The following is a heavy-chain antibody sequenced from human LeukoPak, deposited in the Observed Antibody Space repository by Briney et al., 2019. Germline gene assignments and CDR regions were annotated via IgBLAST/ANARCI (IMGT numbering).Heavy chain of an antibody. CDR1: GYTFTGQY. CDR2: INPNSGGT. D-gene: IGHD3-22*01. CDR3: ARSYSYDSSGYYGAK. Sequence: ASVKVSCKASGYTFTGQYIHWVRQAPGQGPGGLGGINPNSGGTNYAQKFQGRVTMTRDTSISTAYMEVSSLRSDDTAVYYCARSYSYDSSGYYGAKWGQGTLVTVSS. J-gene: IGHJ4*02. V-gene: IGHV1-2*02.